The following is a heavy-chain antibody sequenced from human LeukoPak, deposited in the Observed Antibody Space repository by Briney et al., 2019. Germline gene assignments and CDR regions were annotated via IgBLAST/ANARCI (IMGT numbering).Heavy chain of an antibody. CDR2: ISSSGSTI. Sequence: GGSLRLSCAASGFTFSSYEMNWVRQAPGKGLEWVSYISSSGSTIYYAGSVKGRFTISRDNAKNSLYLQMNSLRAEDTAVYYCARGRYDSSGYYPIFDYWGQGTLVTVSS. CDR3: ARGRYDSSGYYPIFDY. D-gene: IGHD3-22*01. J-gene: IGHJ4*02. V-gene: IGHV3-48*03. CDR1: GFTFSSYE.